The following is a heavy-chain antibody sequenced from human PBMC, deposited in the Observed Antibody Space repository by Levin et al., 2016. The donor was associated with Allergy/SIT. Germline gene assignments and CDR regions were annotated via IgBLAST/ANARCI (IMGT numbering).Heavy chain of an antibody. CDR3: ARVKEGYDFWSGYYLLPPEVGMDV. J-gene: IGHJ6*04. D-gene: IGHD3-3*01. V-gene: IGHV4-4*02. Sequence: VRQMPGKGLEWIGEIYHSGSTNYNPSLKSRVTISVDKSKNQFSLKLSSVTAADTAVYYCARVKEGYDFWSGYYLLPPEVGMDVWGKGTTVTVSS. CDR2: IYHSGST.